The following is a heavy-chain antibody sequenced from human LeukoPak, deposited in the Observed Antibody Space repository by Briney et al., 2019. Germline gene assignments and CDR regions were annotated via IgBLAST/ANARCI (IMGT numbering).Heavy chain of an antibody. D-gene: IGHD3-22*01. CDR3: AKDRGGVVVRAFDY. J-gene: IGHJ4*02. CDR1: GFIFSRHS. V-gene: IGHV3-7*03. CDR2: IKEDGTEQ. Sequence: GGSLRLSCAVSGFIFSRHSMSWIRQAPGKGLEWVAKIKEDGTEQYYVDSVKGRFTISRDNSKNTLYLQMNSLRVEDTAVYYCAKDRGGVVVRAFDYWGQGTLVTVSS.